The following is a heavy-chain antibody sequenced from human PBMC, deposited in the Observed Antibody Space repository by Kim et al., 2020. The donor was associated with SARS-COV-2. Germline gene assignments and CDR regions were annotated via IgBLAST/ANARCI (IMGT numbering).Heavy chain of an antibody. J-gene: IGHJ6*02. D-gene: IGHD2-2*01. CDR2: IVVGSGNT. CDR3: AADRPYCSSTSCPYYYYGMDV. V-gene: IGHV1-58*01. Sequence: SVKVSCKASGFTFTSSAVQWVRQARGQRLEWIGWIVVGSGNTNYAQKFQERVTITRDMSTSTAYMELSSLRSEETAVSYCAADRPYCSSTSCPYYYYGMDVWGPGTTVTVSS. CDR1: GFTFTSSA.